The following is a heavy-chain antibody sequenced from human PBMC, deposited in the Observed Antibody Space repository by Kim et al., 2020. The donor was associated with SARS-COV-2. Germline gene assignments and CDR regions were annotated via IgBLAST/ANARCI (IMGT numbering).Heavy chain of an antibody. CDR3: ARVYSSSSGYYYGMDV. J-gene: IGHJ6*02. V-gene: IGHV3-21*01. D-gene: IGHD6-13*01. Sequence: GKGRFTNTRDKAKNSLYLQMNSLRAEDTAVYYCARVYSSSSGYYYGMDVWGQGTTVTVSS.